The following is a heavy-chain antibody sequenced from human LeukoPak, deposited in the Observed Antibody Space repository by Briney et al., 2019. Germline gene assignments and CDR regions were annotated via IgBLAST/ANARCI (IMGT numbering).Heavy chain of an antibody. D-gene: IGHD3-10*01. Sequence: AETLSLTCTVSGASISSYCWSWIRQPPGKGPEWIGYICNSGSTNNNPSLKSRVTISVDTSKNQFSLKLSSVTAADTAVYYCARYGSGSYTFDIWGQGTMVTVSS. CDR3: ARYGSGSYTFDI. CDR2: ICNSGST. CDR1: GASISSYC. V-gene: IGHV4-59*08. J-gene: IGHJ3*02.